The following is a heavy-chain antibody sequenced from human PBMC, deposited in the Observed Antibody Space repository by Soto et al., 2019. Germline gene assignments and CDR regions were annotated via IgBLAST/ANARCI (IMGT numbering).Heavy chain of an antibody. CDR2: IYYGGTS. CDR1: GASITNYY. D-gene: IGHD3-10*01. J-gene: IGHJ4*02. CDR3: AMYYGHGQDY. V-gene: IGHV4-59*01. Sequence: QVQLHQSGRGLVKPSETLSLTCSVSGASITNYYWTWIRQSPGKGLEWIGYIYYGGTSNYNSSLKGRVTVSVDMSTNQFSLTLNSVTAADTAVYYCAMYYGHGQDYWGQGTLVTVSS.